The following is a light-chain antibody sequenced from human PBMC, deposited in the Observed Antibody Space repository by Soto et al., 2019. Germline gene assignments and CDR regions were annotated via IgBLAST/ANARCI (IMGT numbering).Light chain of an antibody. CDR3: SSKRSSDTLYV. CDR1: SSAIGVSKY. V-gene: IGLV2-14*01. CDR2: EVT. Sequence: QSVLTQPASLSGSPGQSITISCAVTSSAIGVSKYVSWYQQHPGKAPKLIIYEVTYRPSGVSARFSGSKSGNTASLTVSGLQAEDEADYYCSSKRSSDTLYVFGTGTKVIVL. J-gene: IGLJ1*01.